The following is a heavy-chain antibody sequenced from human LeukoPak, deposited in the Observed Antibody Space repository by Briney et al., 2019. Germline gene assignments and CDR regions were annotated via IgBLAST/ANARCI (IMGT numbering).Heavy chain of an antibody. CDR3: ARAAAETGAFRDNWFDP. CDR1: GFTFSTYA. V-gene: IGHV3-23*01. CDR2: VSGTGTRT. Sequence: GGSLRLSCAASGFTFSTYAMSWVRQAPGKGLEWVSTVSGTGTRTYYADSVKGRFSISRDNSNNTMYLQMNSLRAEDTAVYYCARAAAETGAFRDNWFDPWGQGTLVTVSS. D-gene: IGHD6-19*01. J-gene: IGHJ5*02.